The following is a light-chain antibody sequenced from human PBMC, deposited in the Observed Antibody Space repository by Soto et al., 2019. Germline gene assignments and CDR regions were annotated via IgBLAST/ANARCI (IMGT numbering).Light chain of an antibody. Sequence: EIVLTQSPGTLSLSPGERATLSCRSSQSVSSNYLAWYQQKPGQAPRLLIYGSSTRATGIPARFSGSRSGPEFTLTINSLQSEDFAIYYCQPYNNWPLTFGGGTKVDI. J-gene: IGKJ4*01. CDR1: QSVSSN. CDR2: GSS. V-gene: IGKV3-15*01. CDR3: QPYNNWPLT.